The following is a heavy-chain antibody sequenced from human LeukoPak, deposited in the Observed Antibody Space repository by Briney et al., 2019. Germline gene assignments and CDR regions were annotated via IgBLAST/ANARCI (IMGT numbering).Heavy chain of an antibody. D-gene: IGHD3-10*01. CDR1: GGSISSGSHY. J-gene: IGHJ4*02. CDR3: ARGQWEVRGVIITHFDY. Sequence: SETLSLTCTVSGGSISSGSHYWGWIRQPPGKGLEWIGNIYYSGIADYNPSLKSRVTISVDTSKKQFFLKLSSVTAADTAVYYCARGQWEVRGVIITHFDYWGQGTLVTVSS. CDR2: IYYSGIA. V-gene: IGHV4-39*07.